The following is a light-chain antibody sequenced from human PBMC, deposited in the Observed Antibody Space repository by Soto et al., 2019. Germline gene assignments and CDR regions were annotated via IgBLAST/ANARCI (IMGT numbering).Light chain of an antibody. V-gene: IGLV2-23*01. CDR3: CSYAGSDTYV. CDR2: EGS. Sequence: SALTQPASVSGSPGQSITISCTGTSSDVGSNNFVSWYQQHPGKAPKLMIYEGSKRPSGVSNRFSGSKSGNTASLTISGLQAEDETDYYCCSYAGSDTYVFGTGTKLTVL. CDR1: SSDVGSNNF. J-gene: IGLJ1*01.